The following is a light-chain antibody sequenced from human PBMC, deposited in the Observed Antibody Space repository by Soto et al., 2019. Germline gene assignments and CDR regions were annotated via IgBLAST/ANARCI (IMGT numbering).Light chain of an antibody. J-gene: IGKJ4*01. V-gene: IGKV3-15*01. Sequence: DIVMTQSPGTLSVSPGERATLSCRASQIVSSNLAWYQQKPGQAPRLLIYGASTRATGVPARFSGSGSGTEFTLTISSLQSEDFAVYYCQHYNNWPLTFGGGTKVDIK. CDR2: GAS. CDR3: QHYNNWPLT. CDR1: QIVSSN.